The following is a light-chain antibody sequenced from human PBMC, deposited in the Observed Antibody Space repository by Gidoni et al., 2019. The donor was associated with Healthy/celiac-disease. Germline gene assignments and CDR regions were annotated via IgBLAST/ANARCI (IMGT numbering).Light chain of an antibody. J-gene: IGLJ3*02. CDR3: NSRDSSGNHLV. CDR2: GKN. V-gene: IGLV3-19*01. Sequence: SSELTQHTAVSVALGQTVRITCQGDSLRSYYASWYQQKPGQAPVLVIYGKNNRPSGIPDRFSGSSSGNTASLTITGAHAEDAADYYCNSRDSSGNHLVFGGGTKLTVL. CDR1: SLRSYY.